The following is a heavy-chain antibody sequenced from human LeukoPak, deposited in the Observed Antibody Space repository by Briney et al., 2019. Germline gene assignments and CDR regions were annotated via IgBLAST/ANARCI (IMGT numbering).Heavy chain of an antibody. CDR1: GFTFSSYS. D-gene: IGHD5-24*01. CDR3: ASPPPGLDGYNS. V-gene: IGHV3-21*01. J-gene: IGHJ4*02. CDR2: ISSSSSYI. Sequence: PGGSLRLSGAASGFTFSSYSMNWVRQAPGKGLEWVSSISSSSSYIYYADSVKGRFTISRDNAKNSLYLQMNSLRAEDTAVYYCASPPPGLDGYNSWGQGTLVTVSS.